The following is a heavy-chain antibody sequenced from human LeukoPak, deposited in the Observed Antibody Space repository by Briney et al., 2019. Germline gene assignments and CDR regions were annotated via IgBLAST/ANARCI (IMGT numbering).Heavy chain of an antibody. CDR1: GFTFSSYS. Sequence: GGSLRLSCAASGFTFSSYSMNWVRQAPGKGLERVSYISSSSSTIYYADSVKGRFTISRDNAKNSLYLQMNSLRAEDTAVYYCARDAAYGYDRFDYWGQGTQVTVSS. CDR3: ARDAAYGYDRFDY. J-gene: IGHJ4*02. CDR2: ISSSSSTI. D-gene: IGHD5-18*01. V-gene: IGHV3-48*01.